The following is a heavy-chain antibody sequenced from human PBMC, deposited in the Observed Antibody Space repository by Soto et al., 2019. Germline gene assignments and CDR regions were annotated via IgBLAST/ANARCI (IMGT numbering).Heavy chain of an antibody. D-gene: IGHD6-19*01. Sequence: EVQLVESGGGVVRPGGSLRLSCVASGFTFDDYGMSWVRQAPGKGLEWVSGINWNGGSTGYADSVKSRFTISRDNAKNSLYLQMNSLRAEDTALYHCARRPLGIAVNYFDYWGQGTLVTVSS. CDR3: ARRPLGIAVNYFDY. J-gene: IGHJ4*02. V-gene: IGHV3-20*01. CDR2: INWNGGST. CDR1: GFTFDDYG.